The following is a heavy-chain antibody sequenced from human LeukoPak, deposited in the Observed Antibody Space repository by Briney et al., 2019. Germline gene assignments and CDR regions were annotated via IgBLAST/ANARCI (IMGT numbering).Heavy chain of an antibody. D-gene: IGHD3-22*01. J-gene: IGHJ4*02. CDR1: GGSISSYY. CDR3: ARDTYYYDSSGYHYFDY. Sequence: SETLSLTCTVSGGSISSYYWSWIRQPAGKGLEWIGRIYTSGSTNYNPSLKSRVTMSVDTSKNQFSLKLSSVTAADTAVYYCARDTYYYDSSGYHYFDYWGQGTLVTVSS. V-gene: IGHV4-4*07. CDR2: IYTSGST.